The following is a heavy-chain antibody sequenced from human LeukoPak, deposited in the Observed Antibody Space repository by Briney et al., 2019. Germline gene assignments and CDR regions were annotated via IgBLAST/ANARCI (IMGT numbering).Heavy chain of an antibody. V-gene: IGHV3-74*01. CDR1: GFTFSSYW. CDR3: AREKYSSSAFNWFDP. J-gene: IGHJ5*02. D-gene: IGHD6-6*01. Sequence: PGGSLRLSCAASGFTFSSYWMHWVRQAPGKGLVWVSRINSDGSSTSYADSVKGRFTISRDNAKNTLYLQMNSLRAEDTAVYYCAREKYSSSAFNWFDPWGQGTLVTVSS. CDR2: INSDGSST.